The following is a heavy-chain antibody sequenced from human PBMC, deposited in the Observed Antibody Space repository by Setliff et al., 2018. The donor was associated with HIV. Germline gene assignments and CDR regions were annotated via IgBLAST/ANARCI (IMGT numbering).Heavy chain of an antibody. CDR2: ISGSGDST. Sequence: LRLSCAASGLTFSFHAMTWVRQAPGKGLEWVSGISGSGDSTYYAESVKGRFTISRDNSKNTMFLQMNNLRAEDTAFYYCAKDYTPTFWEYNWFDLWGQGTLVTVSS. CDR3: AKDYTPTFWEYNWFDL. J-gene: IGHJ5*02. D-gene: IGHD3-3*01. V-gene: IGHV3-23*01. CDR1: GLTFSFHA.